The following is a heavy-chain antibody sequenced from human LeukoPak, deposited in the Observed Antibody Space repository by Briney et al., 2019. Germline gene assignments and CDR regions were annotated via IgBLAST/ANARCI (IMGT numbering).Heavy chain of an antibody. CDR2: IKSKTDGATT. Sequence: PGGSLRLSCAASGFTFGNAWMTWVRQAPGKGLEWVGRIKSKTDGATTDYAAPVKGRFTISRDDSENTLYLQMNSLKTEDAAVYYCARGGVVAGGLDYWGQGTRVTVSS. D-gene: IGHD2-15*01. J-gene: IGHJ4*02. CDR3: ARGGVVAGGLDY. V-gene: IGHV3-15*01. CDR1: GFTFGNAW.